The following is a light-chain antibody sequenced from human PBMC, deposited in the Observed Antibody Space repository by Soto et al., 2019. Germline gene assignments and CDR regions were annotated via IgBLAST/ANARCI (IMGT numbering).Light chain of an antibody. V-gene: IGKV3-20*01. CDR2: GAS. Sequence: EIVLTQSPGTLSLSPGERATLSCRASQSVSSSYLAWYQQKPGQAPRLLIYGASSRATGIPDRFSGSGSGTAFSLTISRLEPEDFAVYYCQQYGSSLFTCGPGTKVDIK. CDR3: QQYGSSLFT. CDR1: QSVSSSY. J-gene: IGKJ3*01.